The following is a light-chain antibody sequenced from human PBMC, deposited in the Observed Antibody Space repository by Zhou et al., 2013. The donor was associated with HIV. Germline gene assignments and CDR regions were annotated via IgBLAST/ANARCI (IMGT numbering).Light chain of an antibody. V-gene: IGKV3-11*01. CDR3: QQRSNWPLT. Sequence: EVVLTQSPATVSLSPGERATLSCRASQSVSSYLAWYQQKPGQAPRLLIYDASNRATGIPARFSGSGSGTDFTLTISSLEPEDFAVYYCQQRSNWPLTFGGGTKVRSN. CDR1: QSVSSY. J-gene: IGKJ4*01. CDR2: DAS.